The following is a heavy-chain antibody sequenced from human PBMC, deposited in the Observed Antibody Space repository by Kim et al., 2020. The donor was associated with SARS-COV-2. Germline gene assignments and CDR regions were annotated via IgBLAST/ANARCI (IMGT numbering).Heavy chain of an antibody. Sequence: ASVKVSCKVSGYTLTELSMHWVRQAPGKGLEWMGGFDPEDGETIYAQKFQGRVTMTEDTSTDTAYMELSSLRSEDTAVYYCATVQMGVSHYYYGMDVWGQGTTVTVSS. CDR2: FDPEDGET. CDR1: GYTLTELS. V-gene: IGHV1-24*01. CDR3: ATVQMGVSHYYYGMDV. J-gene: IGHJ6*02.